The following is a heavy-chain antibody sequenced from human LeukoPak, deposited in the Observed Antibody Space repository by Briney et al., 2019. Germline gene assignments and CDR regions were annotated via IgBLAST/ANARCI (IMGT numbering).Heavy chain of an antibody. J-gene: IGHJ4*02. V-gene: IGHV3-43*02. CDR1: GFTFDDYA. D-gene: IGHD3-22*01. CDR2: ISGDGGSI. Sequence: GGSLRLSCAASGFTFDDYAIYWVRQGPGKGLEWVSLISGDGGSIYYADSVKGRFTISRDNAKNSLYLQMNSLRDEDTAVYYCARRLPGSGYSEFDYWGQGTLVTVFS. CDR3: ARRLPGSGYSEFDY.